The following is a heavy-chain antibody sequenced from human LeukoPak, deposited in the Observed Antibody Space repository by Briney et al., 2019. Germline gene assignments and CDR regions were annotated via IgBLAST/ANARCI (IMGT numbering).Heavy chain of an antibody. D-gene: IGHD3-22*01. J-gene: IGHJ4*02. V-gene: IGHV3-53*01. CDR3: ARADSSGYQRQFDY. Sequence: GGSLRLSCAASGFTVSSNYMSWVRQAPGKGLEWVSIIYSGGSTYYADSVKGRFTISRDISKNTLYLQMNSLRAEDTAVYYCARADSSGYQRQFDYWGQGTLVTVSS. CDR2: IYSGGST. CDR1: GFTVSSNY.